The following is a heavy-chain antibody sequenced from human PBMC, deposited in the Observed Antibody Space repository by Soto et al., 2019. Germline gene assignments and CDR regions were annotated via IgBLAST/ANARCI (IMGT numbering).Heavy chain of an antibody. V-gene: IGHV2-5*02. Sequence: QITLRESGPTVVKPTQTLTLTCTFSGFSLNTPGGGVGWIRQPPGKALEWVALIYWDDDKRYNPSLKRRLVITKDSSKNQVVLTMTNVDPVDTATYYCAHLVTADDSEYFEFWGQGTLVPVSP. D-gene: IGHD3-3*01. CDR2: IYWDDDK. CDR1: GFSLNTPGGG. CDR3: AHLVTADDSEYFEF. J-gene: IGHJ4*02.